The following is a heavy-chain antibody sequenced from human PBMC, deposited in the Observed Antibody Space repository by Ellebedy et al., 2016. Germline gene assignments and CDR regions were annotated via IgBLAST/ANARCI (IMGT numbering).Heavy chain of an antibody. CDR1: GDSIKTYY. D-gene: IGHD6-19*01. CDR3: ARNPASGSLFFDL. CDR2: IYHIGGT. Sequence: SETLSLTCTVSGDSIKTYYWSWLRQSPGKGLEWIGFIYHIGGTNYNPSLKGRVTISIDSPKNQFSLQLSSVTAADTAVYYCARNPASGSLFFDLWGQGTLVTVSS. V-gene: IGHV4-59*08. J-gene: IGHJ5*02.